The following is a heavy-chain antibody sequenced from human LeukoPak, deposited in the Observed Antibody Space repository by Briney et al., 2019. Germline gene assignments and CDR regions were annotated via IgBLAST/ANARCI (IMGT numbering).Heavy chain of an antibody. D-gene: IGHD2-15*01. CDR2: ISYDGSNK. CDR3: AKESSGGNDP. CDR1: GFTFSSYG. J-gene: IGHJ5*02. V-gene: IGHV3-30*18. Sequence: GGSLRLSCAASGFTFSSYGMHWVRQAPGKGLEWVAVISYDGSNKYYADSVKGRFTISRDNSKNTLYLQMNSLRAEDTAVYYCAKESSGGNDPWGQGTLVTVSS.